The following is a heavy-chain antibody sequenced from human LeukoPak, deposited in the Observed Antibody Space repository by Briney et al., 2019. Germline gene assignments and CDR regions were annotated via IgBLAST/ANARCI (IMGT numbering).Heavy chain of an antibody. D-gene: IGHD6-6*01. CDR1: GYTFTSYY. V-gene: IGHV1-46*01. Sequence: GASVKASCKASGYTFTSYYIHWVRQAPGQGLEWMGIITPSGGSTSYEQKFQGRVTMTRDTSTSTVYMELSSLRSEDTAVYYCAREGGIAARPMDYWGQGTLVTVSS. CDR3: AREGGIAARPMDY. CDR2: ITPSGGST. J-gene: IGHJ4*02.